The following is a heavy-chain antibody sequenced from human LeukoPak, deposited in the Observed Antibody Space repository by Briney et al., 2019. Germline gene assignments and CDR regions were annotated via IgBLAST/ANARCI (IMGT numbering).Heavy chain of an antibody. Sequence: PSETLSLTCTVSGGSISSYYWSWIRQPPGKGLEWIGYIYYSGTTNYNPSLKSRVIISVDMSKKQFSLKLNSVTAADTAVYYCARGGSAWPTPLDYWGQGTLVTVSS. D-gene: IGHD6-19*01. CDR2: IYYSGTT. CDR1: GGSISSYY. J-gene: IGHJ4*02. V-gene: IGHV4-59*01. CDR3: ARGGSAWPTPLDY.